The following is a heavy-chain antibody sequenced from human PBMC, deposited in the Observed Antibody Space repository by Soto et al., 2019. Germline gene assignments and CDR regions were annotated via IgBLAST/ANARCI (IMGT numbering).Heavy chain of an antibody. CDR2: IYHSGST. Sequence: QVQLQESGPGLVKPSGTLSLTCSVSGGSISSSNWWSWVRQPPGKGLEWIGEIYHSGSTNYNPSLKSRVTLSVGKSKNQLSLKLSSVTAADTVVYYCARGEAAAGKRGKFDDWGQGTLVTVSS. J-gene: IGHJ4*02. V-gene: IGHV4-4*02. CDR3: ARGEAAAGKRGKFDD. D-gene: IGHD6-13*01. CDR1: GGSISSSNW.